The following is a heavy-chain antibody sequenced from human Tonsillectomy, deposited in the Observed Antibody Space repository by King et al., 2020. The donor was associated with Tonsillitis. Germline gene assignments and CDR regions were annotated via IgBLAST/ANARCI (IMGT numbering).Heavy chain of an antibody. Sequence: QLVQSGAEVKKPGASVKVSCKASGYTFTGYYMHWVRQAPGQGLEWMGWINPNSGGPNYEQKFQGRVTMTRDTSISTAYMELGRLRSDDTAVYYCATVGSSGVHSGWYIWGQGTLVTVSS. CDR3: ATVGSSGVHSGWYI. CDR2: INPNSGGP. D-gene: IGHD6-19*01. CDR1: GYTFTGYY. J-gene: IGHJ4*02. V-gene: IGHV1-2*02.